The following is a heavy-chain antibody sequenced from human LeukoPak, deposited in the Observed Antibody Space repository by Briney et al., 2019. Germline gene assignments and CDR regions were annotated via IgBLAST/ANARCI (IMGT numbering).Heavy chain of an antibody. V-gene: IGHV3-66*04. CDR2: IYNGGST. Sequence: GGSLRLSCAASGFTVSSNYMSWVRQAPGKGLEWVSIIYNGGSTYYADSVKGRFTISRVNSKNTLYLQMNSLRAEDTAVYYCARPAFDQGVQDAWGQGATVTVSS. CDR1: GFTVSSNY. CDR3: ARPAFDQGVQDA. D-gene: IGHD3-10*01. J-gene: IGHJ6*02.